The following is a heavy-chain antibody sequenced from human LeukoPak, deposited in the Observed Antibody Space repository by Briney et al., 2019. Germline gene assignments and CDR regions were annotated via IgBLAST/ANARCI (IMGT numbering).Heavy chain of an antibody. CDR3: AKEYDSSGYRPDAFDI. Sequence: GGSLRLSCAASGFTSSSYAMSWVRQAPGKGLEWVSAISGSGGSTYYADSVKGRFTISRDNSKNTLYLQMNSLRAEDTAVYYCAKEYDSSGYRPDAFDIWGQGTMVTVSS. J-gene: IGHJ3*02. V-gene: IGHV3-23*01. CDR1: GFTSSSYA. D-gene: IGHD3-22*01. CDR2: ISGSGGST.